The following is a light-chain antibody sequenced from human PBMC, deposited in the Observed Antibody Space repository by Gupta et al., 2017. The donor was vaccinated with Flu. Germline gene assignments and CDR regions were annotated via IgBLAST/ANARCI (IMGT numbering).Light chain of an antibody. CDR3: QQRSNCPIT. CDR2: DAS. CDR1: QSVSSY. Sequence: PATLSLSPGERATLSCRASQSVSSYLAWYQQKPGQAPRLLIYDASNRATGIPARFSGSGSGTEFTLTISSLEPEDFAVYYCQQRSNCPITFGQGTQVEIK. J-gene: IGKJ5*01. V-gene: IGKV3-11*01.